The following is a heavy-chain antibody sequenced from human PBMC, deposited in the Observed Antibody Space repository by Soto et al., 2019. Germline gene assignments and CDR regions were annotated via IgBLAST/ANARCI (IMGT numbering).Heavy chain of an antibody. CDR1: GGSISSGGYY. J-gene: IGHJ5*02. Sequence: QVQLQESGPGLVKPSQTLSLTCTVSGGSISSGGYYWSWIRQHPGKGLEWIGYIYYSGSTYYNPYLKSRVTISVDTSKNQFSLKLSSVSAADTAVYYCAREHRGYKLLWGWFDPWGQGTLVTVAS. CDR2: IYYSGST. CDR3: AREHRGYKLLWGWFDP. V-gene: IGHV4-31*03. D-gene: IGHD2-2*01.